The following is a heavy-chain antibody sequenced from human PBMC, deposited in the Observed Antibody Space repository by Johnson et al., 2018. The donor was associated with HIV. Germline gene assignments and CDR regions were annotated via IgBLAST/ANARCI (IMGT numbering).Heavy chain of an antibody. CDR1: GFTFSSYG. Sequence: QVQLVESGGGVVQPGRSLRLSCAASGFTFSSYGMHWVRQAPGKGLELVAVIWYDVSNKYYADSVKGRFTISRDNAKNSLYLQMNSLRAEDRAVYYCARGRRGIAVASDAFDIWGQGTMVTVSS. V-gene: IGHV3-33*01. J-gene: IGHJ3*02. CDR2: IWYDVSNK. CDR3: ARGRRGIAVASDAFDI. D-gene: IGHD6-13*01.